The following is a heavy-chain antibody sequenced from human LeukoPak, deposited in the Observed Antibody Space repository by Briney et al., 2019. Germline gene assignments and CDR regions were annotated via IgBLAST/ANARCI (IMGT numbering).Heavy chain of an antibody. V-gene: IGHV1-8*01. J-gene: IGHJ2*01. Sequence: ASVKVSCKASGYTFTSYDINWVRQATGQGLEWMGWMNPNSGNTGYAQKFQGRVTMTRNTSISTAYMELSSLRSEDTAVYYCAREGQGEQLVLGETNWYFDLWGRGTLVTVSS. CDR1: GYTFTSYD. CDR3: AREGQGEQLVLGETNWYFDL. CDR2: MNPNSGNT. D-gene: IGHD6-6*01.